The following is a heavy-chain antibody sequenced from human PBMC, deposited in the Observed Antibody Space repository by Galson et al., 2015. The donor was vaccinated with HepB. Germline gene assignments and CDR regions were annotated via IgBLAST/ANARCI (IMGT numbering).Heavy chain of an antibody. Sequence: SLRLSCAASGFPFSYYAMTWVRQAPGKGLEWVSAITPSGDNTYSADSLKGRFTISRDNSKNTVFLQMNSLRAEDTAVYSCARDAPFDSSGWTNWFDPWGQGTLVTVSS. CDR3: ARDAPFDSSGWTNWFDP. J-gene: IGHJ5*02. D-gene: IGHD6-19*01. CDR2: ITPSGDNT. CDR1: GFPFSYYA. V-gene: IGHV3-23*01.